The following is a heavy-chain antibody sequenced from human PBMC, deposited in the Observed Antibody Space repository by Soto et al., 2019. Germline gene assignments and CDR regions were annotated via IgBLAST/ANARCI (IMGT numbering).Heavy chain of an antibody. V-gene: IGHV1-18*01. Sequence: GASVKVSCKASGYTFTSYGISWVRQAPGQGLEWMGWISAYNGNTNYAQKLQGRVTMTTDTSTSTACMELRSLRSDDTAVYYCARDSRSSGWNAFDIWGQGTMVTVSS. CDR2: ISAYNGNT. CDR3: ARDSRSSGWNAFDI. CDR1: GYTFTSYG. D-gene: IGHD6-19*01. J-gene: IGHJ3*02.